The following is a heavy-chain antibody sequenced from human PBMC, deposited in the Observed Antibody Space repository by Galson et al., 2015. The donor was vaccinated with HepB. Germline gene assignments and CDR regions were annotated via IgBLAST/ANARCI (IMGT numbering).Heavy chain of an antibody. CDR3: TTLGYCSGGSCYVNDY. CDR2: IRSKANSYAT. Sequence: SLRLSCAASGFTFSGSAMHWVRQASGKGLEWVGRIRSKANSYATAYAASVKGRFTISRDDSKNTAYLQMNSLKTEDTAVYYCTTLGYCSGGSCYVNDYWGQGTLVTAS. CDR1: GFTFSGSA. D-gene: IGHD2-15*01. V-gene: IGHV3-73*01. J-gene: IGHJ4*02.